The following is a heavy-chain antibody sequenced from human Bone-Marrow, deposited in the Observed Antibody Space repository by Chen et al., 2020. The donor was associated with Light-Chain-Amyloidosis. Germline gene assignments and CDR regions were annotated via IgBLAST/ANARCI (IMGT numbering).Heavy chain of an antibody. CDR1: GASIISSEYY. CDR2: IFRGDIT. D-gene: IGHD2-21*01. Sequence: QLQLQESGPGLVEPSQTLSLTCTVSGASIISSEYYWGWMRQAPGKGLEWIGSIFRGDITYYTSSLKSRFTLSVDTSNNHISLRLRSVTAGDTAIYYCARGPSEVEWGVVKSAFAFDVWGQGTMVTVSS. CDR3: ARGPSEVEWGVVKSAFAFDV. J-gene: IGHJ3*01. V-gene: IGHV4-39*07.